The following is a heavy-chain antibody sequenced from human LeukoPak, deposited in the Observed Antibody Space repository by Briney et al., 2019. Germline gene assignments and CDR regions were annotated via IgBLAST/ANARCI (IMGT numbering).Heavy chain of an antibody. V-gene: IGHV1-69*04. Sequence: ASVKLSCKASGGTFSSYAISWVRQAPGQGLEWMGRIIPILGIANYAQKFQGRVTITADKSTSTAYMELSSLRSEDTAVYYCARDRAAGTPFDPWGQGTLVTVSS. D-gene: IGHD6-13*01. CDR1: GGTFSSYA. J-gene: IGHJ5*02. CDR3: ARDRAAGTPFDP. CDR2: IIPILGIA.